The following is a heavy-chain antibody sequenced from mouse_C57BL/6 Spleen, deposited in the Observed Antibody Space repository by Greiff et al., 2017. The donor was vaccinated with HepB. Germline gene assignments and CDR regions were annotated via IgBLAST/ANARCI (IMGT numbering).Heavy chain of an antibody. V-gene: IGHV5-16*01. D-gene: IGHD2-3*01. CDR3: ARDGIYDGYYGDYAMDY. J-gene: IGHJ4*01. CDR2: INYDGSST. Sequence: EVQRVESEGGLVQPGSSMKLSCTASGFTFSDYYMAWVRQVPEKGLEWVANINYDGSSTYYLDSLKSRFIISRDNAKNILYLQMSSLKSEDTATYYCARDGIYDGYYGDYAMDYWGLGTSVTVSS. CDR1: GFTFSDYY.